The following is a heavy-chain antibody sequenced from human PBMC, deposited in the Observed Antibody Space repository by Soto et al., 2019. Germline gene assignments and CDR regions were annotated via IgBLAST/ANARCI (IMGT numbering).Heavy chain of an antibody. CDR1: GYSFTSYW. CDR2: IYPGDSDT. CDR3: ARQALHYYGSEYYFDY. J-gene: IGHJ4*02. D-gene: IGHD3-10*01. Sequence: GESLKISCKGSGYSFTSYWIGWVRQMPGKGLEWMGIIYPGDSDTRYSPSFQGQVTISADKSISTAYLQWSSLKASDTAMYYCARQALHYYGSEYYFDYWGQGTLVTVSS. V-gene: IGHV5-51*01.